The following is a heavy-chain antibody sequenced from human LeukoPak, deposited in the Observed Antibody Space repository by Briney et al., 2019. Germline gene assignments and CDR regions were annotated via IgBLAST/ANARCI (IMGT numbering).Heavy chain of an antibody. D-gene: IGHD3-3*01. J-gene: IGHJ4*02. Sequence: ASVTVSCKASGYTFTGYYMHWVRQAPGQGLEWMGWINPNSGGTNYAPKFQGRVTMTRDTSISTAYMELSRLRADDTAVYYCARQLSYDFWCSDYWGEGTLVTVSS. CDR3: ARQLSYDFWCSDY. V-gene: IGHV1-2*02. CDR2: INPNSGGT. CDR1: GYTFTGYY.